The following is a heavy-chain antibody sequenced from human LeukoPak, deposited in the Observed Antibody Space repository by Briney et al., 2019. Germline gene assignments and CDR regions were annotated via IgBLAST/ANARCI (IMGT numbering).Heavy chain of an antibody. CDR3: ARANVAVAGDAFDI. D-gene: IGHD6-19*01. CDR1: GGSISSSSYY. V-gene: IGHV4-39*07. Sequence: SETLSLTCTVSGGSISSSSYYWGWIRQPPGKGLEWIGSIYYSGSTYYNPSLKSRVTISVDTSKNQFSLKLSSVTAADTAVYYCARANVAVAGDAFDIWGQGTMVTVSS. CDR2: IYYSGST. J-gene: IGHJ3*02.